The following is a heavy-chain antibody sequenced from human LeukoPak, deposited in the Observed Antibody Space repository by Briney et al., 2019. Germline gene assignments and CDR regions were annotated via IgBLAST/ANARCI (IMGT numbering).Heavy chain of an antibody. CDR1: GGSISTSY. Sequence: PSETLSLTCTVPGGSISTSYWSWIRQPPRKGLEWIGYIYYSGYTNYNPSLKSRVTMSVDTSKNQFSLKLSSVTAADTAVYYCARGQSTGTTAQPDYWGQGTLVTVSS. CDR3: ARGQSTGTTAQPDY. D-gene: IGHD1-1*01. V-gene: IGHV4-59*01. CDR2: IYYSGYT. J-gene: IGHJ4*02.